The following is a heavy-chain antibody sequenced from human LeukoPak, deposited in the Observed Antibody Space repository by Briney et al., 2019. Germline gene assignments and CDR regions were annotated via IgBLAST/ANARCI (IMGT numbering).Heavy chain of an antibody. Sequence: GGSLRLSCAASGFTFSSYAMSWVRQAPGKGLEWVSAISGSGGSTYYADSVKGRFTISRDNSKNTLYLQMNSLKIEDTAVYYCTRLAVAGYYWGQGTLVTVSS. CDR3: TRLAVAGYY. CDR1: GFTFSSYA. V-gene: IGHV3-23*01. D-gene: IGHD6-19*01. CDR2: ISGSGGST. J-gene: IGHJ4*02.